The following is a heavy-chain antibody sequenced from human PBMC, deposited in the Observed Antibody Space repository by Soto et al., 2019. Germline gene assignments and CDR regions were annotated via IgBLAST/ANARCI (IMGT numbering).Heavy chain of an antibody. J-gene: IGHJ3*01. V-gene: IGHV4-31*03. CDR1: VGSISSGGYY. CDR3: ARVSCICSITRCHDSFHF. CDR2: IYYSGST. D-gene: IGHD2-2*01. Sequence: PSETVSLTCTVSVGSISSGGYYWSWIRQQPGKGLEWIGYIYYSGSTYYNPSLKSRVTISVDTSKNQFSLKLSSVTAADTAVYYCARVSCICSITRCHDSFHFSCQATIVSVS.